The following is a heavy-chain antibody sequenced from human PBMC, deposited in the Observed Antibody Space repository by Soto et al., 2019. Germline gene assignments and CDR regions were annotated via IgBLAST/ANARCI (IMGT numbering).Heavy chain of an antibody. D-gene: IGHD6-25*01. CDR3: TRGLGGFPEN. CDR1: GGSLSGYY. Sequence: QVQLQQWGAGLLKPSEALSLTCGVYGGSLSGYYWSWFRQPPGKGLEWIGEINHSGSTTYNPSLKSRVTISIDTSKNQFSLKLSYVTAADTAVYYCTRGLGGFPENWGQGTLVTVSS. V-gene: IGHV4-34*01. CDR2: INHSGST. J-gene: IGHJ4*02.